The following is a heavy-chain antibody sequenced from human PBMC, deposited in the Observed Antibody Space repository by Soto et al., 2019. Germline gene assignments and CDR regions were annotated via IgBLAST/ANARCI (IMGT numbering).Heavy chain of an antibody. CDR1: GFTFSSYG. CDR3: ARGADIVATILSYFDY. V-gene: IGHV3-33*01. D-gene: IGHD5-12*01. Sequence: VQLVESGGGVVQPGRSLRLSCAASGFTFSSYGMHWVRQAPGKGLEWVAVIWYDGSNKYYADCVKGRFTISRDNSKNTLYLQMNSLRAEDAAVYYCARGADIVATILSYFDYWGQGTLVTVSS. CDR2: IWYDGSNK. J-gene: IGHJ4*02.